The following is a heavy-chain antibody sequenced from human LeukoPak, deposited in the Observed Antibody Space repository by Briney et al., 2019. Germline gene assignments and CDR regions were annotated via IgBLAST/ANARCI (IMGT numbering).Heavy chain of an antibody. CDR3: AKTGVNCSSTSCYSEGYFDY. Sequence: PGGSLRLSCAASGFTFSSYGMHWVRQAPGKGLEWVAFIRYDGSNKYYADSVKGRFAISRDNSKNTPYLQMNSLRAEDTAVYYCAKTGVNCSSTSCYSEGYFDYWGQGTLVTVSS. V-gene: IGHV3-30*02. D-gene: IGHD2-2*02. J-gene: IGHJ4*02. CDR1: GFTFSSYG. CDR2: IRYDGSNK.